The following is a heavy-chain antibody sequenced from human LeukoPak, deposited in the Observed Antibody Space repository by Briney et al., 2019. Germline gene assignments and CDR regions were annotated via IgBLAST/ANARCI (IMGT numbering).Heavy chain of an antibody. CDR2: IIPIFGTA. CDR1: GGTFSSYD. J-gene: IGHJ4*02. Sequence: SVKVSCKASGGTFSSYDISWVRQAPGQGLEWMGGIIPIFGTANYAQKFQGRVTITADKSTSTAYMELSSLRSEDTAVYYCARDPTYYYGSGSYFTGDYWGQGTLVTVSS. V-gene: IGHV1-69*06. D-gene: IGHD3-10*01. CDR3: ARDPTYYYGSGSYFTGDY.